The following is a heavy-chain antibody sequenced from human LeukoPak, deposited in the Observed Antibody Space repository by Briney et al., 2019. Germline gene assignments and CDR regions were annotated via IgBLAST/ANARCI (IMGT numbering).Heavy chain of an antibody. D-gene: IGHD3-9*01. Sequence: ASVKVSCKASGYTFTSYDINWVRQATGQGLEWMGWMNPNSGNTGYAQKFQGRVTMTRNTSISTAYMELSSLRSEDTAVYYCARGRSVLRYFDWLSRGDYRGQGTLVTVSS. CDR1: GYTFTSYD. CDR2: MNPNSGNT. J-gene: IGHJ4*02. CDR3: ARGRSVLRYFDWLSRGDY. V-gene: IGHV1-8*01.